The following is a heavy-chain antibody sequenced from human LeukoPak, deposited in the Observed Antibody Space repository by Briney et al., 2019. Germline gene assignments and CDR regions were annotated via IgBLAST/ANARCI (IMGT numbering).Heavy chain of an antibody. D-gene: IGHD1-14*01. J-gene: IGHJ5*02. CDR1: GGSISSGGYY. CDR2: IYYSGST. V-gene: IGHV4-31*03. CDR3: AGGAPTGNWFDP. Sequence: SQTLSLTCTVSGGSISSGGYYWSWIRQHPGKGLEWIGYIYYSGSTYYNPSLKSRVTISVGTSKNQFSLKLSSVTAADTAVYYCAGGAPTGNWFDPWGQGTLVTVSS.